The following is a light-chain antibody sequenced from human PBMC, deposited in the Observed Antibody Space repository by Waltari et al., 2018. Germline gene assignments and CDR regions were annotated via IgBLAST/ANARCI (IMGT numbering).Light chain of an antibody. CDR3: QQYYSTPFT. Sequence: DIVMTQSPDSLAVSLGERATINCKSSQSVFYSSNNKNQLGWYQQKPGQPPKLIIYWAFSPAPGVPARFSGSGSGTAFSLPISSLQAEDVGVYYCQQYYSTPFTFGPGTKVDIK. V-gene: IGKV4-1*01. CDR1: QSVFYSSNNKNQ. CDR2: WAF. J-gene: IGKJ3*01.